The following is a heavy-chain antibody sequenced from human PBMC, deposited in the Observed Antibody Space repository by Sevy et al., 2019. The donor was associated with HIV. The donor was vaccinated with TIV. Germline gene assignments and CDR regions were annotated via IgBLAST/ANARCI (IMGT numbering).Heavy chain of an antibody. CDR1: GDSISSGVFS. Sequence: SETLSLTCAVSGDSISSGVFSWNWIRQPPGKGLEWIGYVFHTGGTYYNPSLKSRATISVDTSKNQFSLKLSSMTAADTAVYYCARDGGTLTSPGSFDFWGQGKMVTVSS. D-gene: IGHD4-17*01. CDR3: ARDGGTLTSPGSFDF. CDR2: VFHTGGT. J-gene: IGHJ3*01. V-gene: IGHV4-30-2*01.